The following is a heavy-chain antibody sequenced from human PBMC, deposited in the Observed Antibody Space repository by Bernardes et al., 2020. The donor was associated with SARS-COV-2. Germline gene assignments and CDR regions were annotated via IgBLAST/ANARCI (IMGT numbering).Heavy chain of an antibody. V-gene: IGHV4-39*01. CDR3: ARQHLGGVTIFGVVTTDRYFDY. J-gene: IGHJ4*02. CDR2: IYYSGST. CDR1: GGSISSSSYY. D-gene: IGHD3-3*01. Sequence: SETLSLTCTVSGGSISSSSYYWGWIRQPPGKGLEWIGSIYYSGSTYYNPSLKSRVTISVDTSKNQFSLKLSSVTAADTAVYYCARQHLGGVTIFGVVTTDRYFDYWGQGTLVTGSS.